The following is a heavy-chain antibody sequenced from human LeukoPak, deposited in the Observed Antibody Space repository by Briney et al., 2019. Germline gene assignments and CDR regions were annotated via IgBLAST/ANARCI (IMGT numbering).Heavy chain of an antibody. J-gene: IGHJ5*02. Sequence: PSETLSLTCTVSGGSISSYYWSWIRKPAGKGLEWLGRIYTSGSTNYNPSLKSRVTMSVDTSKNQFSLKLSSVTAADTAVYYCARGYVLNWFNPWGQGTLVTVSS. D-gene: IGHD5-12*01. CDR2: IYTSGST. CDR3: ARGYVLNWFNP. V-gene: IGHV4-4*07. CDR1: GGSISSYY.